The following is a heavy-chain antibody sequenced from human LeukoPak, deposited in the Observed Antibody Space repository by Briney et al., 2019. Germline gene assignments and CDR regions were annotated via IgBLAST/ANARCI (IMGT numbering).Heavy chain of an antibody. CDR1: GGSISSSSYY. D-gene: IGHD3-3*01. CDR3: ARAQDYDFWSGHWDY. V-gene: IGHV4-39*07. Sequence: SETLSLTCTVSGGSISSSSYYWGWIRQPPGKGLEWIGSIYYSGSTYYNPSLKSRVTISVDTSKNQFSLKLSSVTAADTAVYYCARAQDYDFWSGHWDYWGQGTLVTVSS. J-gene: IGHJ4*02. CDR2: IYYSGST.